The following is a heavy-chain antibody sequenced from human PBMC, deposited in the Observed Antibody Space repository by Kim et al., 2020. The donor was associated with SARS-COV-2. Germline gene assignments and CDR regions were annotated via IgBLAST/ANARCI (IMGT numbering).Heavy chain of an antibody. J-gene: IGHJ6*02. V-gene: IGHV3-21*01. CDR3: ARERWDFWSGYYSYYYYGMDV. Sequence: GGSLRLSCAASGFTFSSYSMNWVRQAPGKGLEWVSSISSSSSYIYYADSVKGRFTISRDNAKNSLYLQMNSLRAEDTAVYYCARERWDFWSGYYSYYYYGMDVWGQGTTVTVSS. CDR2: ISSSSSYI. CDR1: GFTFSSYS. D-gene: IGHD3-3*01.